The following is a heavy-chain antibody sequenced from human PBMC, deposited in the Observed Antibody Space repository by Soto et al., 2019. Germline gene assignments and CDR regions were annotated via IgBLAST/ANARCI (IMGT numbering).Heavy chain of an antibody. Sequence: GGSLILSCAASGFTFSSYAMSWVRQAPGKGLEWVSAISGSGGSTYYADSVKGRFTISRDNSKNTLYLQMNSLRAEDTAVYYCAMRGGSPGGQQLVLRAFDIWGQGTMVTVSS. D-gene: IGHD6-13*01. J-gene: IGHJ3*02. V-gene: IGHV3-23*01. CDR2: ISGSGGST. CDR3: AMRGGSPGGQQLVLRAFDI. CDR1: GFTFSSYA.